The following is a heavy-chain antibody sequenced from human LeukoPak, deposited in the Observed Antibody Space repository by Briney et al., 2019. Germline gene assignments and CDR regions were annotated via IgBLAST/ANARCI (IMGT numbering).Heavy chain of an antibody. J-gene: IGHJ3*02. CDR1: GFTFSSYS. CDR2: ISSSSSYI. CDR3: ARDRTADGFDI. D-gene: IGHD2-2*01. V-gene: IGHV3-21*01. Sequence: GGSLRLSCAASGFTFSSYSMNWVRQAPGKGLEWVSSISSSSSYIYYADSVKGRFTISRDNAKNSLYLQMNSLRAEDTAMYYCARDRTADGFDIWGQGTMVTVSS.